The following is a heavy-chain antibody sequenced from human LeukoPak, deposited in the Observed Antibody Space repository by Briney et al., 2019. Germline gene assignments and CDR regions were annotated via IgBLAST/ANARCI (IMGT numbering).Heavy chain of an antibody. Sequence: ASVTVSCKPSGYTFTSYGIRWVRQAPGQGLAWMGWISAYNGNTNYAQKLQGRVTMTTDTSTSTAYMELRSLRSDDTAVYYCARDAIYDSSGYYDAFDIWGQGTMVTVSS. J-gene: IGHJ3*02. D-gene: IGHD3-22*01. V-gene: IGHV1-18*01. CDR2: ISAYNGNT. CDR3: ARDAIYDSSGYYDAFDI. CDR1: GYTFTSYG.